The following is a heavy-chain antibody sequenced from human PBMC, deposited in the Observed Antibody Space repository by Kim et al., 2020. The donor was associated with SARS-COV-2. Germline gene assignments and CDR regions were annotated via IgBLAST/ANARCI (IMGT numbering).Heavy chain of an antibody. Sequence: GGSLRLSCAASGFTLSDYYMSWIRQAPGKGLEWVSYISSSGSTIYYADSVKGRFTISRDNAKNSLYLQMNSLRAEDTAVYYCASGMQQLKHYYYGMDVWGQGTTVTVSS. CDR1: GFTLSDYY. J-gene: IGHJ6*02. CDR2: ISSSGSTI. V-gene: IGHV3-11*01. D-gene: IGHD6-13*01. CDR3: ASGMQQLKHYYYGMDV.